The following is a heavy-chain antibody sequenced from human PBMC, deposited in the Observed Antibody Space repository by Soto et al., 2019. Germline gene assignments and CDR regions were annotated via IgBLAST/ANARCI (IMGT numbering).Heavy chain of an antibody. V-gene: IGHV4-31*03. CDR1: VGSISSGGYC. Sequence: SETLSLTCTVSVGSISSGGYCWSWIRQHPGKGLEWIGYIYYSGNTYYNPSLKSRVTISVDTSENQFSLNLTSVTAADTAVYYCATLRGYRFDYWGQGTLVTVSS. CDR2: IYYSGNT. CDR3: ATLRGYRFDY. J-gene: IGHJ4*02. D-gene: IGHD5-18*01.